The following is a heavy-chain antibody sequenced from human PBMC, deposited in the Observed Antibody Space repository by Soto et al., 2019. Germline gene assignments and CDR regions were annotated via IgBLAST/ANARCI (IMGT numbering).Heavy chain of an antibody. V-gene: IGHV4-59*01. Sequence: PSETLSLTCTVSGGSISSYYWSWIRQPPGKGLEWIGYIYYSGSTNYNPSLKSRVTISVDTSKNQFSLKLSSVTAADTAVYYCAREQRERGYSYGLYYYYYYGMDVWGQGTMVTVSS. CDR1: GGSISSYY. J-gene: IGHJ6*02. CDR3: AREQRERGYSYGLYYYYYYGMDV. CDR2: IYYSGST. D-gene: IGHD5-18*01.